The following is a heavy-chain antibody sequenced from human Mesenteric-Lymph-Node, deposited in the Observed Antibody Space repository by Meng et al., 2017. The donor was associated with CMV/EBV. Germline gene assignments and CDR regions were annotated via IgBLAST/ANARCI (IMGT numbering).Heavy chain of an antibody. J-gene: IGHJ2*01. Sequence: YCGAFSGYYWSWIRKPPGKGLEWIGEINHSGSTNCNPSLKSRVTISVDTSKNKFSLKLSSVTAADTAVYYCARRKVATRNWYFDLWGRGTLVTVSS. CDR2: INHSGST. CDR1: CGAFSGYY. V-gene: IGHV4-34*01. CDR3: ARRKVATRNWYFDL. D-gene: IGHD5-12*01.